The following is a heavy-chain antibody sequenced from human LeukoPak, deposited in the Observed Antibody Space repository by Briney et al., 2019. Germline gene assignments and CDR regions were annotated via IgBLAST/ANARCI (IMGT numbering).Heavy chain of an antibody. CDR3: ARRRYSSGWNPLDY. CDR1: GFTVSSNY. V-gene: IGHV3-66*04. D-gene: IGHD6-19*01. CDR2: IYGGGST. Sequence: GGSLRLSCAASGFTVSSNYMSWVRQPPGKGLEWVSVIYGGGSTYYADSVKGRFTISRDSSKNTLYLQMNSLRAEDTAVYYCARRRYSSGWNPLDYWGQGTLVTVSS. J-gene: IGHJ4*02.